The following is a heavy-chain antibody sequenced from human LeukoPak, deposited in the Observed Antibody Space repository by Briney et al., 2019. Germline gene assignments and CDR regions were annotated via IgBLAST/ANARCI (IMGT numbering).Heavy chain of an antibody. CDR1: GYTFTSYG. V-gene: IGHV1-2*02. CDR2: INPNSGGT. Sequence: ASVTVSCKASGYTFTSYGISWVRQAPGQGLEWMGWINPNSGGTKYAQKFQGRDTMTRDTSISTAYMELSRLGSDDTAVYYCASGLFSGSYYYYFDYWGQGTLVTVSS. D-gene: IGHD3-10*02. J-gene: IGHJ4*02. CDR3: ASGLFSGSYYYYFDY.